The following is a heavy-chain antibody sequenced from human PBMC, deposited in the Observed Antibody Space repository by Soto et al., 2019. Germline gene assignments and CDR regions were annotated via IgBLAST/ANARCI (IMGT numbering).Heavy chain of an antibody. CDR3: AYTSTYLDAFDL. V-gene: IGHV1-24*01. CDR2: FDADGGDT. J-gene: IGHJ4*03. CDR1: GYTLTEFS. Sequence: ASVKVSCKVSGYTLTEFSVHWVRQARGKGLEWIGWFDADGGDTIYAQKFQGRVTMTRDTSTDTAYMELSSLRSEDTAVYYCAYTSTYLDAFDLWGQGTLVTVSS. D-gene: IGHD2-2*02.